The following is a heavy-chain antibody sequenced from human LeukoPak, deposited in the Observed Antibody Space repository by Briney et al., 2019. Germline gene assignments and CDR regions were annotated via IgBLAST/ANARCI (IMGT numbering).Heavy chain of an antibody. CDR2: INPNSGGT. J-gene: IGHJ3*02. D-gene: IGHD3-22*01. Sequence: ASVKVSCKASGYTFTGYYMHWVRQAPGQGLEWMGWINPNSGGTNYAQKFQGRVTMTRDTSISTAYMELSRLRSDDTAVFYCARDWLHYYDSMDAFDIWGQGTMVTVSS. V-gene: IGHV1-2*02. CDR3: ARDWLHYYDSMDAFDI. CDR1: GYTFTGYY.